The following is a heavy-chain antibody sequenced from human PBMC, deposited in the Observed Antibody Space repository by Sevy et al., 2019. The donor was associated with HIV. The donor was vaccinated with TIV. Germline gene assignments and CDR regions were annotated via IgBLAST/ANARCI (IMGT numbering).Heavy chain of an antibody. CDR1: GDSFSGYT. CDR2: IIPISGPAGPT. D-gene: IGHD2-21*02. CDR3: ARASSCGGDCYYLQY. J-gene: IGHJ1*01. V-gene: IGHV1-69*06. Sequence: ASVKVSCKSSGDSFSGYTIIWVRQAPGQGLEWMGGIIPISGPAGPTNSDQNFQDRATITADISTHTAYMELSSLRSEDTALYFCARASSCGGDCYYLQYWGQGTLVTVSS.